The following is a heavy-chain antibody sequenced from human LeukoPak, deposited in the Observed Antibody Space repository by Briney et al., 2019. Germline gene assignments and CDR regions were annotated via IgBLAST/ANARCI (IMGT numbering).Heavy chain of an antibody. CDR3: ARGPRGSGWPY. V-gene: IGHV3-66*03. Sequence: GGSLRLSCAASGFTVSSNYMSWVRQATGRALEWGSVIYSWDNTYYADSVKGRFTISRDNSKNTLYLQMTSLRAEDTAVYYCARGPRGSGWPYWGQGTLVTVSS. CDR2: IYSWDNT. CDR1: GFTVSSNY. J-gene: IGHJ4*02. D-gene: IGHD6-19*01.